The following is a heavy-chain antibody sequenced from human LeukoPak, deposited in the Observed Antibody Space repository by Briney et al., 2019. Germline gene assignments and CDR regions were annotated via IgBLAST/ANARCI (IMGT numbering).Heavy chain of an antibody. CDR3: ARDGPSGYNSFLY. Sequence: GGSLRLSCAASGFTFSDYYMSWIRQAPGKGLEWVSYISSRGRSIYYADSVKGRFTISRHNAENSLYLKMNGLRVDDTAVYFCARDGPSGYNSFLYWGQGTLVTVSS. CDR2: ISSRGRSI. D-gene: IGHD5-12*01. V-gene: IGHV3-11*04. CDR1: GFTFSDYY. J-gene: IGHJ4*02.